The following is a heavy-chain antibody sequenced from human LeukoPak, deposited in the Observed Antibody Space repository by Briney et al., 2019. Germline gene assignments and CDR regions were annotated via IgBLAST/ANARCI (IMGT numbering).Heavy chain of an antibody. D-gene: IGHD6-19*01. CDR3: AKNTIAVAGRGAFDI. J-gene: IGHJ3*02. CDR1: RFTFSDYS. V-gene: IGHV3-21*04. CDR2: ISSSGSSI. Sequence: GGSLRLSCAASRFTFSDYSMNWVRQAPGKGLEWVSTISSSGSSIFYAASVKGRFTISRDNARNSLYLQMNSLRAEDTAVYYCAKNTIAVAGRGAFDIWGQGTMVTISS.